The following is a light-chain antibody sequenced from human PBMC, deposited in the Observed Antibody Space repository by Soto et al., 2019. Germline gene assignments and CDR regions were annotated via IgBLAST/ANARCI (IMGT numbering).Light chain of an antibody. CDR1: QCLVLSDGNTY. V-gene: IGKV2-30*01. CDR2: TIS. CDR3: MQGTHWPIT. Sequence: VVMTQSPLSLPVPLGQPASISSMSIQCLVLSDGNTYLSWFHQRPGQSPRRLIYTISDRASGVPDRFSGSGSGTDFTLKISGLEAEDVGVYYCMQGTHWPITFGQGTRLEI. J-gene: IGKJ5*01.